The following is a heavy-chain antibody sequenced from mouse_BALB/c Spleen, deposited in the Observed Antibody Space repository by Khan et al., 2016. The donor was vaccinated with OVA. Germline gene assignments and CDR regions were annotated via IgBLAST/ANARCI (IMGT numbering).Heavy chain of an antibody. J-gene: IGHJ2*01. CDR3: TRNRIDY. CDR1: GYTFTTYW. V-gene: IGHV1-7*01. Sequence: QVQLKQSGAELAKPGASVKLSCKASGYTFTTYWMHWVQQRPGQGLEWIGYINPTSGYTDYNEKFKDRATLSADNSSSTAYMQLSSLTSEDSAVYNSTRNRIDYWGQGTTLTVYS. CDR2: INPTSGYT.